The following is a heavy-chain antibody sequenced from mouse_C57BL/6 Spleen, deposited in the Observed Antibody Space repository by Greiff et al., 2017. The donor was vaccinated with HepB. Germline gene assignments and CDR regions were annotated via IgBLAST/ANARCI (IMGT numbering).Heavy chain of an antibody. CDR3: ARRGITTVVGNWYFDV. V-gene: IGHV5-6*01. CDR2: ISSGGSYT. Sequence: DVQLVESGGDLVKPGGSLKLSCAASGFTFSSYGMSWVRQTPDKRLEWVATISSGGSYTYYPDSVKGRFTISRDNAKNTLYLQMSSLKSEDTAMYYCARRGITTVVGNWYFDVWGTGTTVTVSS. J-gene: IGHJ1*03. D-gene: IGHD1-1*01. CDR1: GFTFSSYG.